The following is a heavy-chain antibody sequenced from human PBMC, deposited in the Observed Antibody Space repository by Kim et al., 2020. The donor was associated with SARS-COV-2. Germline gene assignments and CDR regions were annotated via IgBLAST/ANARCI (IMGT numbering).Heavy chain of an antibody. CDR1: GFTFSNAW. J-gene: IGHJ4*02. D-gene: IGHD3-22*01. V-gene: IGHV3-15*01. CDR3: TTDYMIVVVIGAY. CDR2: IKSKTDGGTT. Sequence: GGSLRLSCAASGFTFSNAWMSWVRQAPGKGLEWVGRIKSKTDGGTTDYAAPVKGRFTISRDDSKNTLYLQMNSLKTEDTAVYYCTTDYMIVVVIGAYWGQGTLVTVSS.